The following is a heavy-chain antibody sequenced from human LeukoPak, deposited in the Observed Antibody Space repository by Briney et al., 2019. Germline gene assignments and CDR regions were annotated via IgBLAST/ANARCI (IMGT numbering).Heavy chain of an antibody. CDR1: GYIFTRYG. V-gene: IGHV1-18*01. D-gene: IGHD3-3*01. J-gene: IGHJ6*03. Sequence: GASVKVSRKASGYIFTRYGISWVRQALGQGLEWMGWISAYNGNTNYPQKFQGRVTMTTDTSTSTAYMELRSLRSDDTAVYYCARDGAELPDFWSSLKPDYYYYYMDVWGKGTTVTVSS. CDR3: ARDGAELPDFWSSLKPDYYYYYMDV. CDR2: ISAYNGNT.